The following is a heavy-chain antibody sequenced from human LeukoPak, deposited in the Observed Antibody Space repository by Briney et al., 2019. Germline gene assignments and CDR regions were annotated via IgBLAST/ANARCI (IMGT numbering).Heavy chain of an antibody. J-gene: IGHJ4*02. CDR3: ARSILIWFPFDY. CDR2: ISSNGGST. D-gene: IGHD3-10*01. CDR1: GFTFSSYA. Sequence: GGSLRLSCAASGFTFSSYAMHWVRQAPGKGLEYVSAISSNGGSTYYANSVKGRFTISRDNSKNTLYLQMGSLRAEDMAVYYCARSILIWFPFDYWGQGTLVTVSS. V-gene: IGHV3-64*01.